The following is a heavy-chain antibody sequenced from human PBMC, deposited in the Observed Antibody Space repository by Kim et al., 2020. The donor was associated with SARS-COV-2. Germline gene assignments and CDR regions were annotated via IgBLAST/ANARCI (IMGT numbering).Heavy chain of an antibody. Sequence: GGSLRLSCAASGFTFSSYGMHWVRQAPGKGLEWVAVIWYDGSNKYYADSVKGRFTISRDNSKNTLYLQMNSLRAEDTAVFYCARNDYGDSFFDYWGQGTLVTVSS. CDR2: IWYDGSNK. D-gene: IGHD4-17*01. J-gene: IGHJ4*02. V-gene: IGHV3-33*01. CDR3: ARNDYGDSFFDY. CDR1: GFTFSSYG.